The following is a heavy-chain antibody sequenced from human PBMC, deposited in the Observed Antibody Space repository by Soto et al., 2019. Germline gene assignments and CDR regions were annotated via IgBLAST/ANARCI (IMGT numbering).Heavy chain of an antibody. Sequence: EVQLVESGGGLVQPGGSLRLSCAASGFTFSSYWMHWVRQAPGKGLVWVSRINSDGSSTSYADSVKGRFTISRDNAKNKLYLQMNSLRAEDTAVYYCARDRESVWFGELSPGYWGQGTLVTVSS. J-gene: IGHJ4*02. V-gene: IGHV3-74*01. D-gene: IGHD3-10*01. CDR2: INSDGSST. CDR3: ARDRESVWFGELSPGY. CDR1: GFTFSSYW.